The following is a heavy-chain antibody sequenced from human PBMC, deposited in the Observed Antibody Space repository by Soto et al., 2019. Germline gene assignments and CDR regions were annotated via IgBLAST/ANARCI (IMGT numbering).Heavy chain of an antibody. D-gene: IGHD2-15*01. Sequence: SETLSLTCAVSGVTISSSVWWSWVRQPPGKGLEWIGEIYPGRNTNYNPSLKSRAIISLDKSKNQFSLNLTSVTAADTAIYYCARKFGGLRSWFDPSGQGTLGTVSA. CDR2: IYPGRNT. V-gene: IGHV4-4*02. CDR1: GVTISSSVW. CDR3: ARKFGGLRSWFDP. J-gene: IGHJ5*02.